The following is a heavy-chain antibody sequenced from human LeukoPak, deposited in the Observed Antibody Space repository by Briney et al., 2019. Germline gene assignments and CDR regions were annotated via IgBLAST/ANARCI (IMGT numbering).Heavy chain of an antibody. V-gene: IGHV3-30*18. CDR2: ISYDGSNK. Sequence: GGSLRLSCAASGFTFSSYGMHWVRQAPGKGLEWVAVISYDGSNKYYADSVKGRFTISRDNSKNTLYLQMNSLRAEGTALYYCAKDAGNYFDYWGQGTLVTVSS. J-gene: IGHJ4*02. CDR1: GFTFSSYG. CDR3: AKDAGNYFDY.